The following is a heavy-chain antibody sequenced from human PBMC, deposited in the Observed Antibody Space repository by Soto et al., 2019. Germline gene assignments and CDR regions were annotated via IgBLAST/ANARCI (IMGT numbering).Heavy chain of an antibody. Sequence: GESLKISCKGSGYSFTSYWIGWVRQMPGKGLEWMGIIYPGDSDTRYSPSFQGQVTISADKSISTAYLQWSSLKASDTAMYYCARLGPGYSSGWYDYFDYWGQGTLVTVSS. D-gene: IGHD6-19*01. CDR3: ARLGPGYSSGWYDYFDY. V-gene: IGHV5-51*01. CDR1: GYSFTSYW. CDR2: IYPGDSDT. J-gene: IGHJ4*02.